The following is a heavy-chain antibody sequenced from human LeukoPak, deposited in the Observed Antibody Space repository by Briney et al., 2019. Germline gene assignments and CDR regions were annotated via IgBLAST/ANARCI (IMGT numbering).Heavy chain of an antibody. Sequence: GGSLRLSCAASGFTFSSYEMNWVRQAPGKGLEWVGFIRSKAYGGTTEYAASVKGRFTISRDDSKSIAYLQMNSLKTEDTAVYYCTRDGSYSSGWSVKYYFDYWGQGTLVTVSS. CDR2: IRSKAYGGTT. CDR3: TRDGSYSSGWSVKYYFDY. J-gene: IGHJ4*02. D-gene: IGHD6-19*01. V-gene: IGHV3-49*04. CDR1: GFTFSSYE.